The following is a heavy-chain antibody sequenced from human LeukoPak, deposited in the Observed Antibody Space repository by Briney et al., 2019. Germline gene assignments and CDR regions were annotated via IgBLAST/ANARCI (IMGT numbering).Heavy chain of an antibody. J-gene: IGHJ5*02. Sequence: GGSLRLSCAASGFPFSSYAMHWVRQAPGKGLEWVAVISYDGNNEYYADSVKGRFTISRDNSWNTLYLQMNSLRTDDTAVYYCAKEEAASWGQGTLVTVSS. CDR1: GFPFSSYA. V-gene: IGHV3-30-3*01. D-gene: IGHD6-25*01. CDR2: ISYDGNNE. CDR3: AKEEAAS.